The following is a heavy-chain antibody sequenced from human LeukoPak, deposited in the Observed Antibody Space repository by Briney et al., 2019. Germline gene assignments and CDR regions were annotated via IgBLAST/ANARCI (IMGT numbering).Heavy chain of an antibody. CDR3: ARSTRGLYYFDY. CDR1: GYSFTNYW. CDR2: IDPTDSYS. V-gene: IGHV5-10-1*01. J-gene: IGHJ4*02. Sequence: GESLKISCKASGYSFTNYWISWVRQMPGKGLEWMGRIDPTDSYSNYSPSFQGHVSISADKSISSAYLQLWSLRASDTAVYYCARSTRGLYYFDYWGQGTLVTVSS. D-gene: IGHD2-15*01.